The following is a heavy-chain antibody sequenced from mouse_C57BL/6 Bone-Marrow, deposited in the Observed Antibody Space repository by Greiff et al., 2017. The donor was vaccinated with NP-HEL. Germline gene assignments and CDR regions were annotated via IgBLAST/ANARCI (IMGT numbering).Heavy chain of an antibody. D-gene: IGHD1-1*01. CDR1: GYTFTSYW. J-gene: IGHJ1*03. Sequence: VQLQQPGAELVMPGASVKLSCKASGYTFTSYWMHWVKQRPGQGLEWIGEIDPSDSYTNYNQKFKGKSTLTVDKSSSTAYMQLSSLTSEDSAVYYCARVPYYGSPGGYFDVWGTGTTVTVSS. CDR2: IDPSDSYT. V-gene: IGHV1-69*01. CDR3: ARVPYYGSPGGYFDV.